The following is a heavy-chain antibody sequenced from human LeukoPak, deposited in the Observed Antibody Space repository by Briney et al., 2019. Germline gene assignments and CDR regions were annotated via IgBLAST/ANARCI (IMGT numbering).Heavy chain of an antibody. V-gene: IGHV4-59*01. J-gene: IGHJ4*02. CDR3: ARETSLAGFASGLGFNY. Sequence: SETLSLTCTVSGGSFGNYYWSWIRQPPGKGLEWIGYIYDSGTSNYNPSLKSRVTISVDTSKNQFSLKLTSVTAADTATYYCARETSLAGFASGLGFNYWGQGILVTVSS. D-gene: IGHD6-19*01. CDR2: IYDSGTS. CDR1: GGSFGNYY.